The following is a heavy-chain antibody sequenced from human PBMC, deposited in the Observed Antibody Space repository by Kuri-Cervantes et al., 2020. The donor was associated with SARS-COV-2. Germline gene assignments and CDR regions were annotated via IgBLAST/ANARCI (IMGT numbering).Heavy chain of an antibody. Sequence: LSCTVPGGSISSGDYYWSWIRQPPGKGLEWIGYIYYSGSTYYNPSLKSRVTISVDTSKNQFSLKLGSVTAADTAVYYCARAYFRLRYRSSTSCYRDDAFDIWGQGTMVTVSS. CDR1: GGSISSGDYY. J-gene: IGHJ3*02. V-gene: IGHV4-30-4*08. CDR2: IYYSGST. D-gene: IGHD2-2*02. CDR3: ARAYFRLRYRSSTSCYRDDAFDI.